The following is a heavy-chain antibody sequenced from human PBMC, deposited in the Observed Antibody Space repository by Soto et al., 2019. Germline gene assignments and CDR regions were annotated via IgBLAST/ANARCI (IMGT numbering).Heavy chain of an antibody. CDR2: IYPGDSET. D-gene: IGHD5-18*01. CDR3: ARGDTAMAPYYFDY. V-gene: IGHV5-51*01. J-gene: IGHJ4*02. Sequence: GESLKISCKGSGYSFTIYWIAWVRQMPGKGLEWMGIIYPGDSETRYSPSFQGQVTISADKSINTAYLQWSSLRASYTAMYYCARGDTAMAPYYFDYWGQGTLVTVSS. CDR1: GYSFTIYW.